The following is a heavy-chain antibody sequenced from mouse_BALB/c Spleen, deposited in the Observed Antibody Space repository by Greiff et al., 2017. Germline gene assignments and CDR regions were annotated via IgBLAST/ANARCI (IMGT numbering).Heavy chain of an antibody. CDR2: ISYSGST. CDR1: GYSITSDYA. V-gene: IGHV3-2*02. D-gene: IGHD2-1*01. Sequence: VQLQQSGPGLVKPSQSLSLTCTVTGYSITSDYAWNWIRQFPGNKLEWMGYISYSGSTSYNPSLKSRISITRDTSKNQFFLQLNSVTTEDTATYYCARSGDGKAWFAYWGQGTLVTVSA. J-gene: IGHJ3*01. CDR3: ARSGDGKAWFAY.